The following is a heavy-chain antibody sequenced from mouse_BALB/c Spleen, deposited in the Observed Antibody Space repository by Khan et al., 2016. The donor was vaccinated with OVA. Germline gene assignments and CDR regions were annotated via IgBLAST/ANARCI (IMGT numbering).Heavy chain of an antibody. CDR3: ARDAGRY. J-gene: IGHJ4*01. CDR1: GYTFTEYT. V-gene: IGHV1-22*01. CDR2: IDPKNGVT. Sequence: IQLVQSGPELVKPGASVKMSCKTSGYTFTEYTLHWVKQSHGKSLEWIGVIDPKNGVTSYNQKFKGKATLTVDRSSSTAYMEFRSLTSEDSAVSYCARDAGRYWGQGTSVTVSS. D-gene: IGHD3-3*01.